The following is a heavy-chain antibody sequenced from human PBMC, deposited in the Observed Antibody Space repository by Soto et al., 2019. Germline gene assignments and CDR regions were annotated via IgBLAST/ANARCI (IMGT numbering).Heavy chain of an antibody. CDR2: IIPIFGTA. CDR1: GGTVSSYA. CDR3: AKGRSYDSSGYLGAPFDS. J-gene: IGHJ4*02. Sequence: SVKVSCKVSGGTVSSYAISWVRQAPGQGLEWMGGIIPIFGTANYAQKFQGRVTITADESTSTAYMELSSLRSEDTAVYYCAKGRSYDSSGYLGAPFDSRGKGMLVTVSS. D-gene: IGHD3-22*01. V-gene: IGHV1-69*13.